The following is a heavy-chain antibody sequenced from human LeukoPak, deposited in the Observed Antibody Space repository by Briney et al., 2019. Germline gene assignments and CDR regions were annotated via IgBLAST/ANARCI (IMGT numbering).Heavy chain of an antibody. D-gene: IGHD2-15*01. CDR1: GGSISSSSYY. J-gene: IGHJ4*02. CDR2: IYYSGST. CDR3: ARDSLYCSGGSCFDY. Sequence: SETLSLTCTVSGGSISSSSYYWGWIRRPPGKGLEWIGSIYYSGSTYYNPSLKSRVTISVDTSKNQFSLKLSSVTAADTAVYYCARDSLYCSGGSCFDYWGQGTLVTVSS. V-gene: IGHV4-39*07.